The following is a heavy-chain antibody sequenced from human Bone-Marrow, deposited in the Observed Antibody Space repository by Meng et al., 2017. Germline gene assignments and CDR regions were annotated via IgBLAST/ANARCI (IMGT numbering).Heavy chain of an antibody. Sequence: GQLVESGGGVVQTGKSLRPSCVASGFTFSSYAMSWVRQAPGKGLEWVSAISGSTIYYADSVKGRFTISRDNAKNSLYLQMNSLRAEDTAVYYCARGMGATHFDYWGQGTLVTVSS. CDR1: GFTFSSYA. V-gene: IGHV3-21*04. CDR3: ARGMGATHFDY. CDR2: ISGSTI. D-gene: IGHD1-26*01. J-gene: IGHJ4*02.